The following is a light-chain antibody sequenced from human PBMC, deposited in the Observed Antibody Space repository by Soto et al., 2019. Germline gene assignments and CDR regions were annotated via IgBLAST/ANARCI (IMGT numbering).Light chain of an antibody. J-gene: IGKJ5*01. CDR2: GAS. CDR1: QSVSSSY. Sequence: IVFTQSPGTLSLSTGEKATRYCRARQSVSSSYLAWYQQKPGQAPRLLIYGASSRATGIPDRFSGSGSGTDFTLTISRLEPEDFAVYYCQQYGSSPITFGQGRRPEVK. CDR3: QQYGSSPIT. V-gene: IGKV3-20*01.